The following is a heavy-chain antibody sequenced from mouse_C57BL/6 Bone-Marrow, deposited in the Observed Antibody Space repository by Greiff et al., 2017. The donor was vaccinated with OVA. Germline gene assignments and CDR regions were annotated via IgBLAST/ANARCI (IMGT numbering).Heavy chain of an antibody. Sequence: VQLQQPGAELVKPGASVKLSCKASGYTFTSYWMQWVKQRPGQGLEWIGEIDPSDSYTNYNQKFKGKATLTVDTSSSTAYMQLSSLTSEDSAVYYCASGGTVYWYFDVWGTGTTVTVAS. J-gene: IGHJ1*03. V-gene: IGHV1-50*01. D-gene: IGHD3-3*01. CDR2: IDPSDSYT. CDR3: ASGGTVYWYFDV. CDR1: GYTFTSYW.